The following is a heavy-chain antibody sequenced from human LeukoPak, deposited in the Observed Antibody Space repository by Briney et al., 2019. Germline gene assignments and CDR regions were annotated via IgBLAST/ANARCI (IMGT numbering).Heavy chain of an antibody. D-gene: IGHD3-10*01. Sequence: PSETLSLTCVLYGGSSSGYYWSWIRQPPGKGLEWIGEINHSRSTNYNPSLKSRVTISVDTSKNQFSLKLSSVTAADTAVYYCARTRTYYYGSGSYRKPYYFDYWGQGTLVTVSS. CDR1: GGSSSGYY. V-gene: IGHV4-34*01. CDR3: ARTRTYYYGSGSYRKPYYFDY. J-gene: IGHJ4*02. CDR2: INHSRST.